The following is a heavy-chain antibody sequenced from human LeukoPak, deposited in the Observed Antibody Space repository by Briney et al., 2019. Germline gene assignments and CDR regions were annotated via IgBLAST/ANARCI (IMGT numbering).Heavy chain of an antibody. V-gene: IGHV4-59*01. CDR3: AKESCRGGACNLDN. J-gene: IGHJ4*02. CDR1: GGSISSDY. D-gene: IGHD2-15*01. Sequence: SETLSLTCTVSGGSISSDYWSWIRQLPGKGLEWIGNIFYSGSTLYNPSLKSRITISVDPSTNQFSLKVRSVTAADTAVYYCAKESCRGGACNLDNWGQGSLVTVSS. CDR2: IFYSGST.